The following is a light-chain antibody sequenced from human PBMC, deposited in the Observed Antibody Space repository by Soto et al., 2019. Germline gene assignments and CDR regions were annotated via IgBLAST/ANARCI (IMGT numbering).Light chain of an antibody. V-gene: IGLV2-14*03. CDR1: RSDIGSYNY. J-gene: IGLJ2*01. CDR3: SSYTGVNNVRV. Sequence: QSALTQPASVSGSLGQSITISCAGTRSDIGSYNYVSWYQQHPGRAPKVIIHDVSSRPSGVSFRFSGAKSGNTASLTISGLQAEDEADYYCSSYTGVNNVRVFGGGTKVTVL. CDR2: DVS.